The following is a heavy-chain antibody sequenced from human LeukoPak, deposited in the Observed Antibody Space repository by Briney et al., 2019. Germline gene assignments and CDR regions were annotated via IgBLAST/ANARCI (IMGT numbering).Heavy chain of an antibody. D-gene: IGHD2-2*01. CDR2: IIPIFGIA. V-gene: IGHV1-69*13. Sequence: GASVKVSCKASGGTFSSYAISWVRQAPGHGLEWMGGIIPIFGIANYAQKFQGRVTITADESTSTAYMELSSLRSEDTAVYYCAGTLLAVPAAIGTHYYYYMDVWGKGTTVTVSS. CDR1: GGTFSSYA. J-gene: IGHJ6*03. CDR3: AGTLLAVPAAIGTHYYYYMDV.